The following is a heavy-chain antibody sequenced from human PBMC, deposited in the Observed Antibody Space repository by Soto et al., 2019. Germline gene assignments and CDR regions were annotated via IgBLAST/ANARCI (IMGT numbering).Heavy chain of an antibody. J-gene: IGHJ3*02. CDR1: GYTFPSAG. Sequence: GASVKVSCKASGYTFPSAGITWVRQAPGQGLEWMGWISAYNGNTNYAQKLQGRVTMTTDTSTSTAYMELRSLRSDDTAVYYCARDGPMDRAFDIWGQGTMVTVS. CDR2: ISAYNGNT. V-gene: IGHV1-18*01. CDR3: ARDGPMDRAFDI. D-gene: IGHD3-10*01.